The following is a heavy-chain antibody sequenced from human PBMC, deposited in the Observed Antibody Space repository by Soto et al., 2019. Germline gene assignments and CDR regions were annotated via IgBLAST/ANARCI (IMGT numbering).Heavy chain of an antibody. CDR3: ARDSGFSTGFGEEAVAFDI. J-gene: IGHJ3*02. Sequence: EVQLVESGGGLVKPGGSLRLSCAASGFTFSSYSMNWVRQAPGKGLEWVSSISSSSSYIYYADSVKGRCTISRDNAKNSLYLQMNSLRAEDTAVYYCARDSGFSTGFGEEAVAFDIWGQGTMVTVSS. CDR1: GFTFSSYS. CDR2: ISSSSSYI. V-gene: IGHV3-21*01. D-gene: IGHD3-10*01.